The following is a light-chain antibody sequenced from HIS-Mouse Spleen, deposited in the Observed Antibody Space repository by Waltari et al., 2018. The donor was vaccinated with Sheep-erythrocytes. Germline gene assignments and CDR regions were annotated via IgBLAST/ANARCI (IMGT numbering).Light chain of an antibody. CDR2: LGS. CDR3: MQALQTPRT. J-gene: IGKJ1*01. CDR1: QSLLHSNGYNY. Sequence: DIVMTQSPLSLPVTPGDPASISCRSSQSLLHSNGYNYLDWYLQKPGQSPQLLFSLGSNRASGVPDRCSCIGSGTDFTLKISRVEAEGVGVYYCMQALQTPRTFGQGTKVEIK. V-gene: IGKV2-28*01.